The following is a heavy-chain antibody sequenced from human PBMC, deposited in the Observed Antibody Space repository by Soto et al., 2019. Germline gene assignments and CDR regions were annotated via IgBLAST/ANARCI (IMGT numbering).Heavy chain of an antibody. CDR3: ARELGEPYYYYGMDV. D-gene: IGHD3-10*01. J-gene: IGHJ6*02. V-gene: IGHV4-4*07. CDR1: GGSIISYY. Sequence: SETLSLTCTVSGGSIISYYWSWMRQPAGKGLEWIGRIYTSGSTNYNPSLKSRVTMSVDTSKNQFSLKLSSVTAADTAVYYCARELGEPYYYYGMDVWGQGTTVTVSS. CDR2: IYTSGST.